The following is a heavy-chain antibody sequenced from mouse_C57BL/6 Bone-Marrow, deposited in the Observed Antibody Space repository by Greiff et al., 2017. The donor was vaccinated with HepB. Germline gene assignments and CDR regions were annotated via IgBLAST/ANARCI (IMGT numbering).Heavy chain of an antibody. Sequence: EVKLQESGGGLVKPGGSLKLSCAASGFTFSDYGMHWVRQAPEKGLEWVAYISSGSSTIYYADTVKGRFTISRDNAKNTLFLQMTSLRSEDTAMYYCARGIYYDYDAAWFAYWGQGTLVTVSA. CDR3: ARGIYYDYDAAWFAY. V-gene: IGHV5-17*01. CDR2: ISSGSSTI. CDR1: GFTFSDYG. D-gene: IGHD2-4*01. J-gene: IGHJ3*01.